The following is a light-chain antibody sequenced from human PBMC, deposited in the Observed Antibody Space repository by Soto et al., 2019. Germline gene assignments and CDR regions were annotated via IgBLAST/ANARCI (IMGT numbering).Light chain of an antibody. CDR3: QQSYETPFT. CDR2: AAS. V-gene: IGKV1-39*01. CDR1: QSIRNS. Sequence: DIQMPQSPSSLSASVGDRVTITCRTSQSIRNSLNWYQQKPGKAPKFLIFAASSLQSGVPSRFSGGGSGTDFTLTISSLQPEDFATYYCQQSYETPFTFGPGTKVDIK. J-gene: IGKJ3*01.